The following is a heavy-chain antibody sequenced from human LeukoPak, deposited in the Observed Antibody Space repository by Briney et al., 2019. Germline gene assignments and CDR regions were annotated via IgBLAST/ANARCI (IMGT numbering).Heavy chain of an antibody. Sequence: SETLSLTCSVSGVTITSTGLYWGWLRQTPGKGLEWIAKRFYRGTTYYNPAIKSRVTISIDTSKNQFSLKLSSVTAADTAVYYCARFLLVVVPAAITPRYNWFDPWGRGTLVTVSS. J-gene: IGHJ5*02. CDR1: GVTITSTGLY. V-gene: IGHV4-39*01. CDR3: ARFLLVVVPAAITPRYNWFDP. D-gene: IGHD2-2*01. CDR2: RFYRGTT.